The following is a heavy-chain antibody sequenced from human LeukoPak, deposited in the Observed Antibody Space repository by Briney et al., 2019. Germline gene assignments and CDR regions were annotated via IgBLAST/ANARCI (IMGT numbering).Heavy chain of an antibody. V-gene: IGHV3-30-3*01. J-gene: IGHJ4*02. CDR3: SGDLGYTSGHPFDY. D-gene: IGHD5-18*01. CDR2: ISYDGSKK. CDR1: GFTFSAYS. Sequence: GGSLRLSCAASGFTFSAYSMPWVRQAPGKGLEWVAPISYDGSKKYYAGSVEGRFTVSRDNSKNTLYLQMNGLSADDTAIYYWSGDLGYTSGHPFDYWGQGTLVPVSS.